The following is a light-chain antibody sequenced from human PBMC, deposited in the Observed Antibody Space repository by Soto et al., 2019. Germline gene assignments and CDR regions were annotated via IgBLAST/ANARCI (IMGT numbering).Light chain of an antibody. CDR2: GAS. CDR1: QSVSSSY. V-gene: IGKV3-20*01. Sequence: EIVLTQSPGTLSLSPGERATLSCRASQSVSSSYLAWYQQNPGQAPRLLIYGASSRATGIPDRFSGSGSGTDFTLTISRLEPEDFEVYYCQQYGSSPRFTFGPGTKVDIK. CDR3: QQYGSSPRFT. J-gene: IGKJ3*01.